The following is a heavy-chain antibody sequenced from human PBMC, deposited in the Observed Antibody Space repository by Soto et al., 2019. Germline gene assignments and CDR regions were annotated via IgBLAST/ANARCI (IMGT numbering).Heavy chain of an antibody. D-gene: IGHD3-3*01. CDR1: GGSISSGDYY. CDR2: IYYSGST. J-gene: IGHJ4*02. CDR3: ARTITIFGSNKLTGPLGY. Sequence: SETLSLTSTVSGGSISSGDYYWSWIRQPPGKGLEWIGYIYYSGSTYYNPSLKSRVTISVDTSKNQFSLKLSSVTAADTAVYYCARTITIFGSNKLTGPLGYWGQGTLVTVSS. V-gene: IGHV4-30-4*01.